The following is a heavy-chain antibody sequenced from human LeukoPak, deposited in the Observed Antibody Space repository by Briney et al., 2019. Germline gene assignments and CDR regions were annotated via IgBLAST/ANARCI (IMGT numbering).Heavy chain of an antibody. CDR3: ARDGPGSGYGSGTYIAFDI. J-gene: IGHJ3*02. CDR1: GYTFNIYG. CDR2: ISAYDGNT. V-gene: IGHV1-18*01. D-gene: IGHD3-10*01. Sequence: ASAEVSCKASGYTFNIYGISWVRQAPGQGLEWMGWISAYDGNTVYAQKLQGRVAMTTDTSTNTAYMELRSLKSDDTAVYYCARDGPGSGYGSGTYIAFDIWGQGTMVTVSS.